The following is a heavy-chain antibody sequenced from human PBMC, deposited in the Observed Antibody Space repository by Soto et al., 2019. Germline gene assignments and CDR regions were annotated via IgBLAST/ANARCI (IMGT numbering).Heavy chain of an antibody. CDR3: ARSVEVATIDDFDI. Sequence: GESLKISCRASGYTFSNYWIGWVRQVPGKGLEWMGIIYPGDSDTRYSPSFQGQVTISADKSISTAYLQWSSLKASDTAMYYCARSVEVATIDDFDIWGQGTMVTVSS. CDR2: IYPGDSDT. D-gene: IGHD5-12*01. J-gene: IGHJ3*02. V-gene: IGHV5-51*01. CDR1: GYTFSNYW.